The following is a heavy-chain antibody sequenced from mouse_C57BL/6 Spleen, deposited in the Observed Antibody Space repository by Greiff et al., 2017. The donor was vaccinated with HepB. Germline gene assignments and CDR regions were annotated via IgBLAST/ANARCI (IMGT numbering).Heavy chain of an antibody. CDR3: ARSGTHMDY. V-gene: IGHV1-20*01. D-gene: IGHD3-3*01. Sequence: VQLKQSGPELVKPGDSVKISCKASGYSFTGYFMNWVMQSHGKSLEWIGHINPYNGDTFYNQKFKGKATLTVDKSSSTAHMELRSLTSEDSAVYYCARSGTHMDYWGQGTSVTVSS. CDR1: GYSFTGYF. J-gene: IGHJ4*01. CDR2: INPYNGDT.